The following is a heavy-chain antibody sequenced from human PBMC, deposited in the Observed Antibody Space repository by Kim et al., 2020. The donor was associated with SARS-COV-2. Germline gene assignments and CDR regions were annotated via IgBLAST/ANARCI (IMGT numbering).Heavy chain of an antibody. V-gene: IGHV4-34*01. J-gene: IGHJ6*03. CDR1: GESFSPNY. D-gene: IGHD2-15*01. CDR2: VTYSGVA. CDR3: ARGKPSRLQLIGLSLFYYYHMDV. Sequence: SETLSLTCAVFGESFSPNYWNWVRQAPGKGLEWIGEVTYSGVASYNASFKGRLTMSVDTAKNQFSLRLSSLTAADTAVYYCARGKPSRLQLIGLSLFYYYHMDVWGSGTTVTVSS.